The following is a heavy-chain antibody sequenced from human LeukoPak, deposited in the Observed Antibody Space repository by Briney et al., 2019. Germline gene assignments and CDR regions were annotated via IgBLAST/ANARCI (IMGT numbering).Heavy chain of an antibody. J-gene: IGHJ4*02. Sequence: GGSLRLSCAASGFTFSTYCMHWVRQAPGKGPMWVSRICPDGTVTNYADSVKARFIISRDNAGNTVYLQMNSLRVEDTAVYYCVRDFRSADYWGQGTLVTVSS. V-gene: IGHV3-74*01. CDR1: GFTFSTYC. CDR2: ICPDGTVT. CDR3: VRDFRSADY.